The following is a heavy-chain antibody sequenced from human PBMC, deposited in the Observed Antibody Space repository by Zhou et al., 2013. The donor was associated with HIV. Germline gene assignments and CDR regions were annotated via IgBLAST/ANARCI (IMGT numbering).Heavy chain of an antibody. CDR3: ARDPGIAATGMFG. CDR2: SIPVFGTA. Sequence: QVQLVQSGAELKKPGSSVKVSCKASGGTFSTFAINWVRQAPGQGLEWMGRSIPVFGTANYAQKFQDRLTITADESTSTAYMEMSSLRSEDTAVYYCARDPGIAATGMFGWGQGTLVTVSS. D-gene: IGHD6-13*01. J-gene: IGHJ4*02. CDR1: GGTFSTFA. V-gene: IGHV1-69*18.